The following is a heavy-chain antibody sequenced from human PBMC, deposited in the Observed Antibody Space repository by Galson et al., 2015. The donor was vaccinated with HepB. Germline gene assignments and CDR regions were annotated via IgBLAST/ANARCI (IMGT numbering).Heavy chain of an antibody. D-gene: IGHD3-22*01. CDR3: AAVGYYDSRPPYGMDV. CDR2: IRYDGSNK. CDR1: GFTFSSYG. V-gene: IGHV3-30*02. J-gene: IGHJ6*02. Sequence: SLRLSCAASGFTFSSYGMHWVRQAPGKGLEWVAFIRYDGSNKYYADSVKGRFTISRDNSKNTLYLQMNSLRAEDTAVYYCAAVGYYDSRPPYGMDVWGQGTTVTVSS.